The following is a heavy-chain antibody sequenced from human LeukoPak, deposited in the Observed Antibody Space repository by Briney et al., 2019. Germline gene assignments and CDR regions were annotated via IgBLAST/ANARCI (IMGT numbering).Heavy chain of an antibody. CDR3: AKDRARWLQFGALDI. CDR1: GFTFDDYA. Sequence: GRSLRLSCAASGFTFDDYAMHWVRQAPGKGLEWVSGISWNSGSIGYADSVKGRFTISRDNAKNSLYLQMNSLRAEDTALYYCAKDRARWLQFGALDIWGQGTMVTVSS. D-gene: IGHD5-24*01. J-gene: IGHJ3*02. V-gene: IGHV3-9*01. CDR2: ISWNSGSI.